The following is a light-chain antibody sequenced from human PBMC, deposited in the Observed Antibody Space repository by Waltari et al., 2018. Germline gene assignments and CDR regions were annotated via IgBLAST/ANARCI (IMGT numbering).Light chain of an antibody. Sequence: QLVLTQPPSASASLGASVKPTCTLNSGHTRYAIAWHQQQPEKGPRFLRKLDSDGSHTKGDGIPDRFSGSSSGAERYLILSSLQSEDEADYYCQSWDTGINVFGGGTKLTVL. CDR3: QSWDTGINV. V-gene: IGLV4-69*01. CDR1: SGHTRYA. CDR2: LDSDGSH. J-gene: IGLJ2*01.